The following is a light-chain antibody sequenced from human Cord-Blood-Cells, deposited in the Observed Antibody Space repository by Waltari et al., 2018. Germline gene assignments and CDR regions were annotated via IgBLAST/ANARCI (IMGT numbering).Light chain of an antibody. CDR2: EGS. CDR1: SSDVGSYNL. V-gene: IGLV2-23*01. Sequence: QSDLTQPASVSGSPGQSITISCTGTSSDVGSYNLVSWYQQHPGKAPKLMIYEGSKRPSGVSNRLSGSKSGNTAYLTFSGLKAEDEADYYCCSYAGSSTYVFGTGTKVTVL. J-gene: IGLJ1*01. CDR3: CSYAGSSTYV.